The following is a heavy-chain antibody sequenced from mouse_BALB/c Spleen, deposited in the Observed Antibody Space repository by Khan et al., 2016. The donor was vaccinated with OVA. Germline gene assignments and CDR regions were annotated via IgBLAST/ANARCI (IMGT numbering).Heavy chain of an antibody. D-gene: IGHD2-14*01. J-gene: IGHJ4*01. CDR2: INPTTGFS. CDR1: GYTFTTHW. CDR3: ARVGYAYAMDY. V-gene: IGHV1-7*01. Sequence: VQLQESGAERAKPGASVKMSCKASGYTFTTHWMHWVKQRPGQGLEWIGYINPTTGFSEFNHKFKDKATLTADTSSSTAYMQLSSLTSEDSAVYYCARVGYAYAMDYGGQGTSVTVSS.